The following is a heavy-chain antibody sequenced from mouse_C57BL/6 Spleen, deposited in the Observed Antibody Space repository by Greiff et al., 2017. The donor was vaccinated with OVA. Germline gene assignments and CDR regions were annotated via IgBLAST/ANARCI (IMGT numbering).Heavy chain of an antibody. V-gene: IGHV5-17*01. Sequence: DVKLVESGGGLVKPGGSLKLSCAASGFTFSDYGMHWVRQAPEKGLEWVAYISSGSSTIYYADTVKGRFTISRDNAKNTLFLQMTSLRSEDTAMYYCATDDFDVWGTGTTVTVSS. CDR2: ISSGSSTI. CDR3: ATDDFDV. CDR1: GFTFSDYG. J-gene: IGHJ1*03.